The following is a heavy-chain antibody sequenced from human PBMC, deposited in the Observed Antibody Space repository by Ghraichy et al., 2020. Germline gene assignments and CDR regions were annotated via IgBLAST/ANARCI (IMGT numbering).Heavy chain of an antibody. CDR2: IYSGGAT. CDR3: ARGAGGPFGY. J-gene: IGHJ4*02. Sequence: SCAASGFTVSNNYMSWVRQAPGKGLEWVSVIYSGGATHYADSVKGRFTISRDNSKHTLYLQMNSLTAEDMAVYYCARGAGGPFGYWGQGTLVPVPS. CDR1: GFTVSNNY. D-gene: IGHD3-10*01. V-gene: IGHV3-53*01.